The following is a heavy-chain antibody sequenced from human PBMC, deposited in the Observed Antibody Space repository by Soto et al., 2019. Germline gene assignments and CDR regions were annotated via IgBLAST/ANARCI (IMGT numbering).Heavy chain of an antibody. Sequence: QVQLVQSGAEVKKPGASVKVSCKASGYSFTSYGISWVRQAPGQGLEWMGWISAYNGNTKNAQKLQGRVTMTTDTSTSTAYMELRSLRSDDTAVYYCARGGYCSGGSCYSTDYYYGMDVWGQGTTVTVSS. J-gene: IGHJ6*02. CDR2: ISAYNGNT. CDR3: ARGGYCSGGSCYSTDYYYGMDV. CDR1: GYSFTSYG. V-gene: IGHV1-18*01. D-gene: IGHD2-15*01.